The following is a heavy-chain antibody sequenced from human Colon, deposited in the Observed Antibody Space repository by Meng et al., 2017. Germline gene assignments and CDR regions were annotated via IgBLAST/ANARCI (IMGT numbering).Heavy chain of an antibody. CDR2: ISGSGGRT. Sequence: GESLKISCAASGFTFSSHAMNCVRQAPGRGLEWVSGISGSGGRTDYADSVKGRFTTSRDNSNNMLYLQMSSLRAEDTAIYYCARRRRDGYNSEIDSWGQGTLVTVSS. CDR3: ARRRRDGYNSEIDS. J-gene: IGHJ4*02. CDR1: GFTFSSHA. V-gene: IGHV3-23*01. D-gene: IGHD5-24*01.